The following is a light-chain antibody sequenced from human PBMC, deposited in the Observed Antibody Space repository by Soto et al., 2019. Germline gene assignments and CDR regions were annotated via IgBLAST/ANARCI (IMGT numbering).Light chain of an antibody. Sequence: QSVLTQPRSVSGSPGQSVTISCTGTSSDVGGYNYVSWYQQHPGKAPKLMIYDVSKRPSGVPDRFSGSKSGNTASLTISGLQAEDEADYYSSAYAGSYSYVFGTGTKVTV. CDR2: DVS. V-gene: IGLV2-11*01. CDR3: SAYAGSYSYV. CDR1: SSDVGGYNY. J-gene: IGLJ1*01.